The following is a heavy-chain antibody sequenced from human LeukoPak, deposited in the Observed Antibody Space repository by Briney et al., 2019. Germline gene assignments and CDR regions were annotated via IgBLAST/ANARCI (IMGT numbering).Heavy chain of an antibody. Sequence: EASVKVSCKASGGTFSSYAISWVRQAPGQGLEWMGGIIPIFGTANYAQKLQGRVTMTTDTSTSTAYMELRSLRSDDTAVYYCAREEDFSSSWYWGQGTLVTVSS. J-gene: IGHJ4*02. CDR2: IIPIFGTA. D-gene: IGHD6-13*01. CDR1: GGTFSSYA. V-gene: IGHV1-69*05. CDR3: AREEDFSSSWY.